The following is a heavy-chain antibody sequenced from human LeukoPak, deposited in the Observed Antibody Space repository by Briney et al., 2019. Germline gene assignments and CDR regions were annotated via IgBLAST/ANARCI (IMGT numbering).Heavy chain of an antibody. CDR2: ISGSGGST. CDR1: GFTFSSYA. D-gene: IGHD6-13*01. J-gene: IGHJ3*02. CDR3: ARNGAYSRSFDI. Sequence: PGGSLRLSCAASGFTFSSYAMSWVRQAPGKGLEWVSAISGSGGSTYYADSVKGRFTISRDNSKNTLYLQMNSLRAEDTAVYYCARNGAYSRSFDIWGQGAMVTVSS. V-gene: IGHV3-23*01.